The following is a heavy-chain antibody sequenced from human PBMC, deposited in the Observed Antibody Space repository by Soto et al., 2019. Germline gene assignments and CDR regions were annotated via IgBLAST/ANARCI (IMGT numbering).Heavy chain of an antibody. CDR2: MNPNSGNT. CDR3: ARGFPNNKYCTNGVCYTSYYYYYYMDV. V-gene: IGHV1-8*01. J-gene: IGHJ6*03. D-gene: IGHD2-8*01. CDR1: GYTLTSYD. Sequence: ASVKVSCKASGYTLTSYDINWVRQATGQGLEWMGWMNPNSGNTGYAQKFQGRVTMTRNTSISTAYMELSSLRSEDTAVYYCARGFPNNKYCTNGVCYTSYYYYYYMDVWGKGTTVTVS.